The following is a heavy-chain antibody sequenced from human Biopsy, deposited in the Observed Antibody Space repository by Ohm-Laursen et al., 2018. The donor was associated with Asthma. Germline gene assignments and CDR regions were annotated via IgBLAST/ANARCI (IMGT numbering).Heavy chain of an antibody. D-gene: IGHD3-3*02. CDR2: IKHDGTEK. CDR3: ARTFHFWSPYHAEHYQL. J-gene: IGHJ1*01. CDR1: GDSISSPAYY. V-gene: IGHV3-7*01. Sequence: GTLSLTCTVSGDSISSPAYYWSWVRQVPGKGLEWVANIKHDGTEKNHVDSLKGRFTISRDNAKNSLYLQMNSLRAEDTAVYYCARTFHFWSPYHAEHYQLWGQGTLVTVPS.